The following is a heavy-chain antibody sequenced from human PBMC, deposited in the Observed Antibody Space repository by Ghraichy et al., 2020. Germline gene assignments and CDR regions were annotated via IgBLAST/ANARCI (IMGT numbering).Heavy chain of an antibody. Sequence: GGSLRLSCAASGFTFSSYAMTWVRQAPGKGLEWVSSISGSGGDTYYADSVKGRFTISRYNSKNTLNLQMNSRRVEDTAVYYCAKATAVAGTAKSFDYWGQGTLVTVSS. CDR2: ISGSGGDT. V-gene: IGHV3-23*01. D-gene: IGHD6-19*01. J-gene: IGHJ4*02. CDR1: GFTFSSYA. CDR3: AKATAVAGTAKSFDY.